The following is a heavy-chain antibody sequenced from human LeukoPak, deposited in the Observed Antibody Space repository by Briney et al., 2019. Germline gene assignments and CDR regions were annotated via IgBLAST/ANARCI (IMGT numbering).Heavy chain of an antibody. CDR1: GFTFSSYA. J-gene: IGHJ4*02. CDR2: ISGSGGST. D-gene: IGHD6-13*01. Sequence: GGSLRLSCAASGFTFSSYAMSWVRQAPGKGPEWVSAISGSGGSTYYADSVKGRFTISRDNSKNTLYLQMNSLRAEDTAVCYCAKGSLSLRQQLLTYYFDYWGQGTLVTVSS. V-gene: IGHV3-23*01. CDR3: AKGSLSLRQQLLTYYFDY.